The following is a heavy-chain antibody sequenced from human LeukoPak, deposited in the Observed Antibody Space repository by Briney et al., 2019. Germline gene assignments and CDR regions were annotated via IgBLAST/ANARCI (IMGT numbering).Heavy chain of an antibody. CDR2: IIPILGIA. D-gene: IGHD2-2*02. CDR1: GGTFSSYA. CDR3: ARVGCSSTSCYNYYYYGMDV. Sequence: SVKVSCKASGGTFSSYAISWVRQAPGQWLEWMGRIIPILGIANYAQKFQGRVTITADKSTSTAYMELSSLRSEDTAVYYCARVGCSSTSCYNYYYYGMDVWGQGTTVTVSS. V-gene: IGHV1-69*04. J-gene: IGHJ6*02.